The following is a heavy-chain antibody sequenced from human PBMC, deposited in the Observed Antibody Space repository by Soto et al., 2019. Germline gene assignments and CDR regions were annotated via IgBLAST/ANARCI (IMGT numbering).Heavy chain of an antibody. CDR1: GFTFSSYA. D-gene: IGHD6-19*01. Sequence: GGSLRLSCAASGFTFSSYAMSWVRQAPGKGLEWVSAISVSGGSTYYADSVKGRFTISRDNSKNTLYLQMNSLRAEDTAVYYCAKAGYSSGWFMDAYYYYGMDVWGQGTTVTVSS. CDR2: ISVSGGST. V-gene: IGHV3-23*01. CDR3: AKAGYSSGWFMDAYYYYGMDV. J-gene: IGHJ6*02.